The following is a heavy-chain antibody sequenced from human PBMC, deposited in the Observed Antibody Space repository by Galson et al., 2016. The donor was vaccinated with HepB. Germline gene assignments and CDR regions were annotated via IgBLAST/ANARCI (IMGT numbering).Heavy chain of an antibody. J-gene: IGHJ4*02. CDR1: GISVSSNY. CDR3: AKGRWDFDS. D-gene: IGHD5-24*01. Sequence: SLRLSCAASGISVSSNYMIWVRQAPGKGLEWVSSIYSGGATHYADSVKGRVTISRDNSKNTLYLQMHSLRGEDTAVYYCAKGRWDFDSWGQGTLVTVSS. CDR2: IYSGGAT. V-gene: IGHV3-53*05.